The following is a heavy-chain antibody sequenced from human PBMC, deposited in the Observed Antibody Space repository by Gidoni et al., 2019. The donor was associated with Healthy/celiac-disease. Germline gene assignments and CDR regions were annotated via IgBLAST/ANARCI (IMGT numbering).Heavy chain of an antibody. D-gene: IGHD2-15*01. CDR1: GVTFSSYA. CDR3: AKEALEDGQYYFDY. Sequence: EVQLVEYGGGLVRHGGSLRLSCAASGVTFSSYAMSWVRQAPGKGLECVSAISGSGGSTYYADSVKRLFTISRDNSKNTLYLQMNSLRAEDTAVYYCAKEALEDGQYYFDYLGQGTLVTVSS. J-gene: IGHJ4*02. V-gene: IGHV3-23*04. CDR2: ISGSGGST.